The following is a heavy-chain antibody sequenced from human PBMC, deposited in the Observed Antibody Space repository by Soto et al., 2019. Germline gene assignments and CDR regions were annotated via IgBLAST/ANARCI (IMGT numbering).Heavy chain of an antibody. CDR3: ARSMAAAGYNWFDP. Sequence: ASVKVSCKASGGTFSSYAISWVRQAPGQGLEWMGGIIPIFGTANYAQKFQGRVTITADEYTSTAYMELSSLRSEDTAVYYCARSMAAAGYNWFDPWGQGTLVTVSS. CDR1: GGTFSSYA. CDR2: IIPIFGTA. V-gene: IGHV1-69*13. D-gene: IGHD6-13*01. J-gene: IGHJ5*02.